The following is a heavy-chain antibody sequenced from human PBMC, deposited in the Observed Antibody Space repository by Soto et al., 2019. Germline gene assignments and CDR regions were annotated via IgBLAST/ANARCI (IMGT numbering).Heavy chain of an antibody. J-gene: IGHJ4*02. D-gene: IGHD2-21*02. Sequence: PSETLSLTCTVSGGSISSYYWSWIRQPPGKGLEWIGYIYYSGSTNYNPSLKSRVTISVDTSKNQFSLKLSSVTAADTAVYYCARVRRLAYCGGDCYSDFDYWGQGTLVTVSS. V-gene: IGHV4-59*12. CDR2: IYYSGST. CDR3: ARVRRLAYCGGDCYSDFDY. CDR1: GGSISSYY.